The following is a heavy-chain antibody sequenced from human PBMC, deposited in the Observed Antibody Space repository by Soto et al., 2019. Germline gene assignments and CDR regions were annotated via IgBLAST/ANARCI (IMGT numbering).Heavy chain of an antibody. D-gene: IGHD3-3*01. V-gene: IGHV1-18*01. CDR3: ARDGEVVIIRAVDGFDY. CDR1: GYTFTSYG. Sequence: ASVKVSCKASGYTFTSYGISWVRQAPGQGLEWMGWISAYNGNTNYAQKLQGRVTMTTDTSTSTAYMELRSLRSDDTAVYYCARDGEVVIIRAVDGFDYWGQGTLVTVSS. J-gene: IGHJ4*02. CDR2: ISAYNGNT.